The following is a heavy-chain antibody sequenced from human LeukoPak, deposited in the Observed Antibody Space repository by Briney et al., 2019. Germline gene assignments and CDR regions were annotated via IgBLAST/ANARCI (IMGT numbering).Heavy chain of an antibody. Sequence: KTSETLSLTCTVSGGSISSYYWSWIRQPPGKGLEWIGYIYYSGSTNYNPSLKSRVTISVDTSKNQFSLKLSSVTAADTAVYYCAREEIWFGELFSSWYFDLWGRGTLVTVSS. CDR1: GGSISSYY. J-gene: IGHJ2*01. CDR2: IYYSGST. D-gene: IGHD3-10*01. V-gene: IGHV4-59*12. CDR3: AREEIWFGELFSSWYFDL.